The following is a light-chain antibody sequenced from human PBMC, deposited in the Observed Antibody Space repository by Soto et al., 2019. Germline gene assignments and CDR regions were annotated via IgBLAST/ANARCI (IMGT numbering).Light chain of an antibody. Sequence: QSALTQTASVSGSPGQSITISCTGTSSDVGSYNYVSWYQQHPGKAPKLMIYAVSDRPSGVSNRFSGSKSANTASLTISGLQPEDEADYYCSSYTSSNTLVFGGGTKVTVL. CDR2: AVS. J-gene: IGLJ3*02. CDR3: SSYTSSNTLV. V-gene: IGLV2-14*01. CDR1: SSDVGSYNY.